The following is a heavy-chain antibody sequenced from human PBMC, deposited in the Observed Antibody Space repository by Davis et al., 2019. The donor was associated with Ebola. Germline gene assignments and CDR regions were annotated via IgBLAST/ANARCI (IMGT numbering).Heavy chain of an antibody. Sequence: GESLKISCAASGFTLTNSAMSWVRQAPGKGLEWVSSISANGASLYYGDSVKGRFTISRDISKNTLYLQMNSLNADDTALYYCAKDRLKAVAGADRDYFDFWGQGALVTVSS. CDR1: GFTLTNSA. V-gene: IGHV3-23*01. CDR2: ISANGASL. CDR3: AKDRLKAVAGADRDYFDF. D-gene: IGHD6-19*01. J-gene: IGHJ4*02.